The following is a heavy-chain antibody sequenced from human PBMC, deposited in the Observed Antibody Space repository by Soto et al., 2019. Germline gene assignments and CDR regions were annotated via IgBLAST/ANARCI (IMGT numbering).Heavy chain of an antibody. Sequence: GGSLRLSCAASGFTLSNHDMYWVRQATGKSLEWVSAIGIGGDTYYPASVKGRFTISRQNAKNSLYLQMNNLPAGDTAVYYCARGPGSPRYYNGMDVWGQGTLVPVSS. CDR3: ARGPGSPRYYNGMDV. CDR1: GFTLSNHD. D-gene: IGHD3-10*01. J-gene: IGHJ6*02. CDR2: IGIGGDT. V-gene: IGHV3-13*01.